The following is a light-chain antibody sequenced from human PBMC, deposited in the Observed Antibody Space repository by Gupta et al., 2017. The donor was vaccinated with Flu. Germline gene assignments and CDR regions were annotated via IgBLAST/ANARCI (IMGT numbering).Light chain of an antibody. Sequence: KVTTSGPGSSSKMGNNYVSWYKHLPGTAPKLLIYENNKRPSGIPDRFSGSKSGPSATLGITGLQTGDEADYYCGTWDNGLSAKVFGGGTKLTVL. J-gene: IGLJ2*01. CDR2: ENN. CDR1: SSKMGNNY. V-gene: IGLV1-51*02. CDR3: GTWDNGLSAKV.